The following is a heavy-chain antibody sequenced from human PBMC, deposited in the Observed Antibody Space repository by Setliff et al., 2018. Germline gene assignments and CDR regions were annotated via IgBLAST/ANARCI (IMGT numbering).Heavy chain of an antibody. Sequence: GGSLRLSCAASGFTFNTYLMNWVRQAPGKGLEWASHIRDTGTTVHYADSVKGRFTISRDNAKNSLYLQMNSLRAEDTAVYYCARLRKDYGDYYYFDYWGQGTLVTVSS. CDR3: ARLRKDYGDYYYFDY. J-gene: IGHJ4*02. CDR2: IRDTGTTV. CDR1: GFTFNTYL. V-gene: IGHV3-48*01. D-gene: IGHD4-17*01.